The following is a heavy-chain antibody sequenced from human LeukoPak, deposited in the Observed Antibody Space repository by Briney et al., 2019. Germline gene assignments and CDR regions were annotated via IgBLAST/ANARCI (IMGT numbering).Heavy chain of an antibody. CDR3: ARDRVNYYDSSGPHYDAFDI. CDR1: GFTLSSYG. Sequence: PGGSLRLSCAASGFTLSSYGMHWVRQAPGKGLEWVAVISYDGSNKYYADSVKGRFTISRDNSKNTLYLQMNSLRAEDTAVYYCARDRVNYYDSSGPHYDAFDIWGQGTMVTVSS. V-gene: IGHV3-30*03. CDR2: ISYDGSNK. D-gene: IGHD3-22*01. J-gene: IGHJ3*02.